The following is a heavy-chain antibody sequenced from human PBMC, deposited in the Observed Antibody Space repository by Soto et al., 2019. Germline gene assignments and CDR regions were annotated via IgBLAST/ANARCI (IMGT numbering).Heavy chain of an antibody. Sequence: QVQLQQWGAGLLKPSETLSLTCAVYGGSFSGYYWSWIRQPPGKGLEWIGEINHSGSTNYNPSLKARVPISVESSKSRFSPKLRSGAGGARAVYYCASGTPPRNIAAAGMYYYYGMDVWGQGTTVTVSS. CDR1: GGSFSGYY. CDR3: ASGTPPRNIAAAGMYYYYGMDV. CDR2: INHSGST. J-gene: IGHJ6*02. D-gene: IGHD6-13*01. V-gene: IGHV4-34*01.